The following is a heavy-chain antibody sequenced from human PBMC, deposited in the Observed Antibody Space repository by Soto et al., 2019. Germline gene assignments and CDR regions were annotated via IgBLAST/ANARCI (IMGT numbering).Heavy chain of an antibody. J-gene: IGHJ6*02. V-gene: IGHV3-23*01. CDR1: GFTFSSYA. Sequence: GGSLRLSCAASGFTFSSYAMSWVRQAPGKGLEWVSSISGSGGGTYYADSVKGRFTFSRDNSKNTLYLQMNSLRAEDTAVYYCAKDYDPYGMDVWGQGTTVTVSS. CDR2: ISGSGGGT. D-gene: IGHD3-3*01. CDR3: AKDYDPYGMDV.